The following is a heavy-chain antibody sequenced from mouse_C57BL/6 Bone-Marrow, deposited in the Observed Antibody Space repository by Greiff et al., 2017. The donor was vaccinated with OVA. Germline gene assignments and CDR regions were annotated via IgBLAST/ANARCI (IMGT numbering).Heavy chain of an antibody. CDR2: IWSDGST. D-gene: IGHD4-1*01. V-gene: IGHV2-6-1*01. CDR3: ARHQNWDNAMDY. Sequence: VKLMESGPGLVAPSQSLSITCTVSGFSLTSYGVPWVRQPPGKGLEWLVVIWSDGSTTYNSALKSRLSISKDNSKSQVFLKMNSLQTDDTAMYYCARHQNWDNAMDYWGQGTSVTVSS. J-gene: IGHJ4*01. CDR1: GFSLTSYG.